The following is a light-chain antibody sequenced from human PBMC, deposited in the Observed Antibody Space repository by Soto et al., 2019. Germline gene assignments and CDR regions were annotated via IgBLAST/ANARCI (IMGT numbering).Light chain of an antibody. J-gene: IGKJ2*01. CDR3: QQYNNWPSRYT. CDR2: GAS. CDR1: QSVSSN. Sequence: EIVMTQSPATLSVSPGERATLSCRASQSVSSNLAWYQQKPGQAPRLLIYGASTRATGIPARFSGSGSGTEFTLTISSRQSEDFAVYYCQQYNNWPSRYTFGQGTKLEIK. V-gene: IGKV3-15*01.